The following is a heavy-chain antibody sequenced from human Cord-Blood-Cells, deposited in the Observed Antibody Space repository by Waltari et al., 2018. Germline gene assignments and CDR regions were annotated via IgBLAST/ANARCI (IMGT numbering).Heavy chain of an antibody. CDR2: IYYSGST. J-gene: IGHJ4*02. V-gene: IGHV4-59*08. D-gene: IGHD6-13*01. CDR3: ARSAGYSSSWYYFDY. CDR1: GGSISSYY. Sequence: QVQLQESGPGLVKPSETLSLTCTVSGGSISSYYWSWIRQPPGKELEWCGYIYYSGSTNNHPALNRRVTISVDTSKNKFSLKLSSVTAADTAVYYCARSAGYSSSWYYFDYWGQGTLVTVSS.